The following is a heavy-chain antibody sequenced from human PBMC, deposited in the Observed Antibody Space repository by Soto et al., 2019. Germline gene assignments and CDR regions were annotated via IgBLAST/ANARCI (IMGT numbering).Heavy chain of an antibody. V-gene: IGHV4-59*08. CDR2: IYYSGST. D-gene: IGHD4-17*01. CDR3: ARLMTTVTGGYMDV. Sequence: SQTLSLTCTVSGGSISSYYWSWIRQPPGKGLEWIGYIYYSGSTNYNPSLKSRVTISVDTSKNQFSLKLSSVTAADTAVYYCARLMTTVTGGYMDVWGKGTTVTVSS. J-gene: IGHJ6*03. CDR1: GGSISSYY.